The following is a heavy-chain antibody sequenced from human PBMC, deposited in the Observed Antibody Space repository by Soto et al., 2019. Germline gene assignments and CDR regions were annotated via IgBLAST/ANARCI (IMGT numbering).Heavy chain of an antibody. CDR1: GVSIHNSHSF. Sequence: SETLSLTCAVSGVSIHNSHSFWGWIRQPPGKGLEFIGSIYYSRGANYNPSLKSRVTISLDTSKNQFSLTVNSVTAADTAIYYCGRVVEGATRHTDFDSWGQGTLVTVSS. V-gene: IGHV4-39*01. CDR3: GRVVEGATRHTDFDS. CDR2: IYYSRGA. D-gene: IGHD2-15*01. J-gene: IGHJ5*01.